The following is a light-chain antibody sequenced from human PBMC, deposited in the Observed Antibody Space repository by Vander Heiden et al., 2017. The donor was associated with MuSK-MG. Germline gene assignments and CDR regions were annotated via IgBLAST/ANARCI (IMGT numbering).Light chain of an antibody. Sequence: QSVLTQPPSVSGAPGQRVTISCTGSSSNTGAGYDVHWYQHLPGTAPKLLIYGNTNRPSGVPDRFSGSKSGTSASLAIAGLQAEDEADYYCQSYDISLSGPLFGGGTKLTVL. CDR3: QSYDISLSGPL. CDR1: SSNTGAGYD. J-gene: IGLJ2*01. CDR2: GNT. V-gene: IGLV1-40*01.